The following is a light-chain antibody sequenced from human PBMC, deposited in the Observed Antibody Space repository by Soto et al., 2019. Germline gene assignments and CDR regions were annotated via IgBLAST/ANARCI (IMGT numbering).Light chain of an antibody. CDR3: QQLNAHPLT. CDR1: QDISSY. V-gene: IGKV1-9*01. J-gene: IGKJ5*01. CDR2: DVS. Sequence: IQCKPSPAFRSASVAGRVTITCRASQDISSYLAWYQQKPRKAPEVLIFDVSTLQSGVPSRFSGSGSGTDFTLTINSLQPEDFATYYCQQLNAHPLTLGQGTRLEIK.